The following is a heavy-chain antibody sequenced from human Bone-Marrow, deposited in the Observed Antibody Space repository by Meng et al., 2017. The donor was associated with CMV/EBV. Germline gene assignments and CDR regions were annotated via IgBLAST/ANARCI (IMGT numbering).Heavy chain of an antibody. CDR1: GYTFTSYG. J-gene: IGHJ5*02. CDR3: ARKTCSTSCYTEWCDP. V-gene: IGHV1-18*01. Sequence: ASVKVSCKASGYTFTSYGISWVRQAPGQGLEWMGWISAYNGNTNYAQKLQGRVTMTTDTSTSTAYMELRSLRSDDTAVYYCARKTCSTSCYTEWCDPWGQGTLVTVYS. D-gene: IGHD2-2*02. CDR2: ISAYNGNT.